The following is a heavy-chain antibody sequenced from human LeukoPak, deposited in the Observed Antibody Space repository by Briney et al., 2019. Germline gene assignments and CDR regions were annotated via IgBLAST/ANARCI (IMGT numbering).Heavy chain of an antibody. CDR3: AGTVAGTPYYFDY. J-gene: IGHJ4*02. CDR2: ISYDGSNK. D-gene: IGHD6-19*01. V-gene: IGHV3-30-3*01. Sequence: PGGSLRLSCAASGFTFSSYAMHWVRQAPGKGLEWVAVISYDGSNKYYADTVKGRFTISRDNSKNTLYLQMNSLRAEDTAVYYCAGTVAGTPYYFDYWGQGTLVTVSS. CDR1: GFTFSSYA.